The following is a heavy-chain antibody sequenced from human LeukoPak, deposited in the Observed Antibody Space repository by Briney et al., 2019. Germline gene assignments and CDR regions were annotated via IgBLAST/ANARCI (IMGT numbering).Heavy chain of an antibody. Sequence: ASVKVSCKASGYTFTSYGISWVRQAPGQGLDWMGWSSAYNGKTNYAQKLQGRVTMTTDTSTSTAYMELRSLRSDDTAVYYCAREARGYSSGWPTHYYYYYYMDVWGKGTTVTVSS. V-gene: IGHV1-18*01. CDR2: SSAYNGKT. J-gene: IGHJ6*03. CDR1: GYTFTSYG. CDR3: AREARGYSSGWPTHYYYYYYMDV. D-gene: IGHD6-19*01.